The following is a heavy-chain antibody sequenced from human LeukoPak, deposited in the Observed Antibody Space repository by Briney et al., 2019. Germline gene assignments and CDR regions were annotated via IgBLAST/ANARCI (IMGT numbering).Heavy chain of an antibody. CDR3: TRDRSRAEDD. CDR2: INQGGSDK. D-gene: IGHD1-14*01. V-gene: IGHV3-7*01. CDR1: GFTFSSYW. Sequence: GGSLRLSCAASGFTFSSYWMHWVRQAPGKGLVWVANINQGGSDKYYVDSVKGRFTISRGNANNLLYLQMNSLRGEDTAVYYCTRDRSRAEDDWGQGTLVTVSS. J-gene: IGHJ4*02.